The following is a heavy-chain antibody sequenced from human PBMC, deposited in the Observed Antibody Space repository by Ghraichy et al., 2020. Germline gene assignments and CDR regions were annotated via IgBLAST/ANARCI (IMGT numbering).Heavy chain of an antibody. CDR3: ARVGSAVSFGY. Sequence: GGSLRLSCAASGFTFSSYSMNWVRQAPGKGLEWVSYISSSSSTIYYADSVKGRFTISRDNAKNSLYLQMNSLRAEDTAVYYCARVGSAVSFGYWGQGTLVTVAS. D-gene: IGHD1-26*01. J-gene: IGHJ4*02. V-gene: IGHV3-48*01. CDR1: GFTFSSYS. CDR2: ISSSSSTI.